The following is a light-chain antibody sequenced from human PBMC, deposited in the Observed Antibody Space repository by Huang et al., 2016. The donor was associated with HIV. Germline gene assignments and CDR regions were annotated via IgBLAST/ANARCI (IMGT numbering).Light chain of an antibody. CDR3: QQYYTTPWT. Sequence: DIHMTQSPSSLSASVGDRVTITCRASQGITNSLAWYQQKPGEAPKLLLDGASRLESGVPSRFSGSGSGTDYTLTISSLRPEDCATYYCQQYYTTPWTFGQGTKVEIK. V-gene: IGKV1-NL1*01. J-gene: IGKJ1*01. CDR2: GAS. CDR1: QGITNS.